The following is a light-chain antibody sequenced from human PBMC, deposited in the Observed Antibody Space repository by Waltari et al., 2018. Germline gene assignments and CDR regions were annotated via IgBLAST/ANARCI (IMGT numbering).Light chain of an antibody. J-gene: IGLJ2*01. CDR3: QVWDSSSDHREV. Sequence: SYALTQPPSVSVAPGQTARITWGGNRIGRKSVHWYQQRPGQAPVLVVYDDRDRPSGIPERFSGSNSGNTATLSISGVEAGDEADYYCQVWDSSSDHREVFGGGTKLTVL. V-gene: IGLV3-21*02. CDR2: DDR. CDR1: RIGRKS.